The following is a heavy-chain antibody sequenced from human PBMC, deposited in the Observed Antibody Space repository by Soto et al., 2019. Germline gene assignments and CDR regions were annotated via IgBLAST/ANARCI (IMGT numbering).Heavy chain of an antibody. CDR2: ISGGGDAT. D-gene: IGHD3-10*01. CDR3: ARKVPGSTTRPDYWYFDL. CDR1: GFTFISYA. V-gene: IGHV3-23*01. Sequence: EVQLLDSGGGLVQPGGSLRLSGAASGFTFISYAMNWVRQAPGKGLQWVSAISGGGDATFYADSVKGRFTISRDNSRNTVTLQMNSLGADDTAVYYCARKVPGSTTRPDYWYFDLWGRGTLVTVSS. J-gene: IGHJ2*01.